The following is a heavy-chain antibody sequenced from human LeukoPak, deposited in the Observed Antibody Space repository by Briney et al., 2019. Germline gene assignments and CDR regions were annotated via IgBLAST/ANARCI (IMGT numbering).Heavy chain of an antibody. V-gene: IGHV4-34*01. CDR2: INHSGST. J-gene: IGHJ6*03. CDR1: GGSFSGYY. CDR3: ARRGGRYCSGGSCYASRYYYYYYYMDV. Sequence: SETLSLTCAVYGGSFSGYYWSWIRQPPGKGLEWIGEINHSGSTNYNPSLKSRVTISVDTSKNQFSLKLSSVTAADTAVYYCARRGGRYCSGGSCYASRYYYYYYYMDVWGKGTTVTISS. D-gene: IGHD2-15*01.